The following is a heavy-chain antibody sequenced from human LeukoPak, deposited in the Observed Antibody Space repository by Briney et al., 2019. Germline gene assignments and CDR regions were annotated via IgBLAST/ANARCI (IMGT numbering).Heavy chain of an antibody. D-gene: IGHD3-22*01. V-gene: IGHV3-66*01. J-gene: IGHJ4*02. Sequence: GGSLRLSCAASGFTVSSNYMSWVRQAPGKGLEWVSVIYSGGSTYCADSVKGRFTISRDNSKNTLYLQMNSLRAEDTAVYYCARDRPYYYDSSGYFGLDYWGQGTLVTVSS. CDR1: GFTVSSNY. CDR2: IYSGGST. CDR3: ARDRPYYYDSSGYFGLDY.